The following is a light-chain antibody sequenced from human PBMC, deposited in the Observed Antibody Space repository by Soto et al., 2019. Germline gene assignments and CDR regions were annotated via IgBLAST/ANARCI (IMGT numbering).Light chain of an antibody. Sequence: SYELTQPPSVSVAPGQTARITCGGSNIGRKSVHWYQQKPGQDPVVVVYDDRDRPSGIPERFSGSNSGNTATLTISRVEAGDEADYYCQLWDSNSDHVVFGGGTKLTVL. CDR3: QLWDSNSDHVV. V-gene: IGLV3-21*02. CDR2: DDR. CDR1: NIGRKS. J-gene: IGLJ2*01.